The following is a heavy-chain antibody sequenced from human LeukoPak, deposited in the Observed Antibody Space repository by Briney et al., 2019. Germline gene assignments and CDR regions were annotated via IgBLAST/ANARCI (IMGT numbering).Heavy chain of an antibody. J-gene: IGHJ4*02. Sequence: ASVKVSCKAFGYTFTGYYMHWVRQAPGQGLECMGWINPKSGCTNYAQEFQGSVSMTRDASISTAYMELRSLTSDDTAVYYCARGRTDDTGYWGQGTLVTVSS. CDR1: GYTFTGYY. V-gene: IGHV1-2*02. D-gene: IGHD1-1*01. CDR2: INPKSGCT. CDR3: ARGRTDDTGY.